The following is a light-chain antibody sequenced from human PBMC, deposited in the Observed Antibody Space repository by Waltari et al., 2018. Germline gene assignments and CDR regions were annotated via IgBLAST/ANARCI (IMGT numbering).Light chain of an antibody. J-gene: IGKJ3*01. CDR3: QHSYSTPPFT. CDR1: QTISIY. Sequence: DIQMTQSPSSLSASVGARFTISCRASQTISIYLNWFQQKPGKAPKLLIYAASSLQSGVPSRFSGSGSGTDFTLTISSLQPEDFATYYCQHSYSTPPFTFGPGTKVDIK. V-gene: IGKV1-39*01. CDR2: AAS.